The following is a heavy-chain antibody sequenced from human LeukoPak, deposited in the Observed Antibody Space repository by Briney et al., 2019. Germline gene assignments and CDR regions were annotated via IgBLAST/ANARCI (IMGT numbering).Heavy chain of an antibody. CDR2: INPKSGGT. CDR1: GYTFTGYY. Sequence: ASVQVSCKASGYTFTGYYMHWVRQAPGQGLEWMGWINPKSGGTNYAQKFQGRVIMTRETSIRTAYMELRRLRCDDTAVYHCASRCSSTSCYRRLDAFDIWGQGTMVTVSS. J-gene: IGHJ3*02. D-gene: IGHD2-2*02. V-gene: IGHV1-2*02. CDR3: ASRCSSTSCYRRLDAFDI.